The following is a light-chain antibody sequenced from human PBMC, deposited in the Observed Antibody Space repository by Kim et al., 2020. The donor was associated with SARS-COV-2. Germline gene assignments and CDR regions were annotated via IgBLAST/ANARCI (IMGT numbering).Light chain of an antibody. J-gene: IGKJ2*01. CDR3: EQSCSKLYN. Sequence: DIHMTQSPSSLSASVGDRVTITCRASQSISSYLNWYQQKPGKAPKLLIYAASSLQSGVPSKFSGSGSGTDFTLTISSLQPEDCETYNSEQSCSKLYNCGQGTKLEI. CDR1: QSISSY. CDR2: AAS. V-gene: IGKV1-39*01.